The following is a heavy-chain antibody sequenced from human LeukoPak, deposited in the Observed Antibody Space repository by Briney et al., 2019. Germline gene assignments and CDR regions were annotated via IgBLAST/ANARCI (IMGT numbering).Heavy chain of an antibody. D-gene: IGHD2/OR15-2a*01. Sequence: PGGSLRLSCAASGFTFSSYSMNWVRQAPGKGLEWVSSISSSSSYIYYADSVKGRFTISRDNAKNPLYLQMNSLRAEDTAVYYCARDQAFSVGAFDIWGQGTMVTVSS. J-gene: IGHJ3*02. V-gene: IGHV3-21*01. CDR3: ARDQAFSVGAFDI. CDR1: GFTFSSYS. CDR2: ISSSSSYI.